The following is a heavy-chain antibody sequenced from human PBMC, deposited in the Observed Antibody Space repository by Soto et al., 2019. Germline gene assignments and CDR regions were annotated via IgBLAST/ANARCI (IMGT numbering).Heavy chain of an antibody. D-gene: IGHD2-2*01. V-gene: IGHV3-23*01. Sequence: PWRLLRLRRTAAGCKCVDHAMSWVSQAPGKGLEWVSAISGSGGSTYYADSVKGRFTISRDNSKNTLYLQMNSLRAEDTAVYYYAHPPGVVPAATDIWGQGTMVTVSS. CDR2: ISGSGGST. CDR3: AHPPGVVPAATDI. CDR1: GCKCVDHA. J-gene: IGHJ3*02.